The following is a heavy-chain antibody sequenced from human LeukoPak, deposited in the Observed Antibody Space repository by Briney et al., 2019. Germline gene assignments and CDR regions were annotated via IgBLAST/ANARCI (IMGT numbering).Heavy chain of an antibody. CDR2: ISSSSSTI. V-gene: IGHV3-48*02. CDR1: GFTFSSYR. Sequence: GGSLRLSCAASGFTFSSYRMNWVRQAPGKGLEWVSYISSSSSTIYYADSVKGRFTISRDNAKNSLYLQMNSLRDEDTAVYYCARAQVVPAAIRYYYYGMDVWGQGTTVTVSS. CDR3: ARAQVVPAAIRYYYYGMDV. J-gene: IGHJ6*02. D-gene: IGHD2-2*01.